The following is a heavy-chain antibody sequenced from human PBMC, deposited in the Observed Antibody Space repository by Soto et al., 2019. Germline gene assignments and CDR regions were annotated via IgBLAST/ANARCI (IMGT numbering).Heavy chain of an antibody. CDR1: GGSLSSGGYS. CDR3: GKRRYSYGMDY. V-gene: IGHV4-30-2*01. CDR2: IYHSGST. J-gene: IGHJ4*02. D-gene: IGHD5-18*01. Sequence: PSETLSLTCAVSGGSLSSGGYSWSWILHPPGKGLEWIGYIYHSGSTYYNPSLKSRVTISVDTSKNQFSLKLSSVTAADTAVYYCGKRRYSYGMDYWGQGTLVTVSS.